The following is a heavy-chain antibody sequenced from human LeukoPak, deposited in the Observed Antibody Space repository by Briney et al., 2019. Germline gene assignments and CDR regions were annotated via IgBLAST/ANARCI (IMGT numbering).Heavy chain of an antibody. V-gene: IGHV3-23*01. D-gene: IGHD6-19*01. CDR1: GFTLSSYA. CDR3: AKDVAATISSGGYYFDL. CDR2: ISGTSGST. Sequence: PGGSRRLSCAASGFTLSSYAMSWVRQAPGKGLEWVSAISGTSGSTHYADSGKGRFTISRDSSNKRLYLKMNRLRAEDTAIYYFAKDVAATISSGGYYFDLWGQGTLVTVSS. J-gene: IGHJ4*02.